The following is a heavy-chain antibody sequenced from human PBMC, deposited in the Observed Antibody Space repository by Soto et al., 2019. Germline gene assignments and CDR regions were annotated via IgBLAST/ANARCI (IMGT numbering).Heavy chain of an antibody. Sequence: QVQLVQSGGEVKKPGASVKVSCKASGYTFTNYGISWVRQAPGQGLEWMGWINVYNGNTKYAQKVQGRVTMTTDTSPSTAYMELRSLGSDATAVYYCARGVGSGSYYNQYNWFDPWGQGTLVTVSS. CDR3: ARGVGSGSYYNQYNWFDP. D-gene: IGHD3-10*01. CDR1: GYTFTNYG. J-gene: IGHJ5*02. V-gene: IGHV1-18*01. CDR2: INVYNGNT.